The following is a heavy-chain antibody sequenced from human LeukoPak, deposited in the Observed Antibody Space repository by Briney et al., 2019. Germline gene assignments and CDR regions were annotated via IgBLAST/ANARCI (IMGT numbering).Heavy chain of an antibody. CDR3: ARGYSGSYGRFDY. CDR2: THYSGST. V-gene: IGHV4-59*01. CDR1: GGSISSYY. J-gene: IGHJ4*02. Sequence: PSEPLSLTCTVSGGSISSYYWSWLRQPPGKGLEWIGYTHYSGSTSYNPSLKSRVTISVDTSKNQFSLKLTSVTAADTAVYYCARGYSGSYGRFDYWGQGTLVTVSS. D-gene: IGHD1-26*01.